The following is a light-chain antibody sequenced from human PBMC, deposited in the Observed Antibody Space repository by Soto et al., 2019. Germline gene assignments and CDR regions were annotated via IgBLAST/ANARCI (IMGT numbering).Light chain of an antibody. J-gene: IGLJ2*01. V-gene: IGLV3-25*03. CDR3: QSADSSCTYNVV. CDR2: KDS. CDR1: ALPKQY. Sequence: SYELTQPPSVSVSPGQTARITCSGDALPKQYAYWYQQKPGQAPVLVIYKDSERPSGIPERFSGSSSGTTVTLTISGVQAEDEADYYCQSADSSCTYNVVFGGGTKLTVL.